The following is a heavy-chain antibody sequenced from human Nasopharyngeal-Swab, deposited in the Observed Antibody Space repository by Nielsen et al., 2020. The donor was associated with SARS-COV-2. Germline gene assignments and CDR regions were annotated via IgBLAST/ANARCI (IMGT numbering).Heavy chain of an antibody. V-gene: IGHV3-30-3*01. CDR2: ISYDGSNK. Sequence: GESLKISCAASGFTFSDYYMNWVRQAPGKGLEWVAVISYDGSNKYYADSVKGRFTISRDNSKNTLYLQMNSLRAEDTAVYYCANWFDPWGQGTLVTVSS. CDR3: ANWFDP. J-gene: IGHJ5*02. CDR1: GFTFSDYY.